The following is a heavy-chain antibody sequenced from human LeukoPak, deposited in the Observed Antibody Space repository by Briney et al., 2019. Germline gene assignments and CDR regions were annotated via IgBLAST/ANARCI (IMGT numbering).Heavy chain of an antibody. D-gene: IGHD3-22*01. Sequence: ASVKVSCKASGYTFTSYYMHLVRQAPGQGLEWMGIINPSGGSTSYEQKFQGRVTMTRDMSTSTVYMELSSLRSEDTAVYYCARDEEYYDSSGYYGYWGQGTLVTVSS. CDR2: INPSGGST. CDR1: GYTFTSYY. J-gene: IGHJ4*02. V-gene: IGHV1-46*01. CDR3: ARDEEYYDSSGYYGY.